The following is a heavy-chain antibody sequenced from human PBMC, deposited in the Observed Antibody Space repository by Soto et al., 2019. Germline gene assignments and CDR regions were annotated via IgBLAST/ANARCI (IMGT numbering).Heavy chain of an antibody. D-gene: IGHD3-10*01. Sequence: GGSLRLSCAASGFTFSNAWMSWVRQAPGKGLEWVGRIKSKTDGGTTDYAAPVKGRFTISRDDSKNTLYLQMNSLKTEDTAVYYCTTDYYGSGSYTHIPQTDACDIWGQGTMVTVSS. CDR2: IKSKTDGGTT. CDR1: GFTFSNAW. J-gene: IGHJ3*02. CDR3: TTDYYGSGSYTHIPQTDACDI. V-gene: IGHV3-15*01.